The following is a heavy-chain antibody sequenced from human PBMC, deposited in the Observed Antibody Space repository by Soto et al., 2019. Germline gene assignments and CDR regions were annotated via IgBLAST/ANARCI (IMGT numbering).Heavy chain of an antibody. J-gene: IGHJ1*01. Sequence: EVQLLESGGDLVQPGGSLRLSCALSGFTFSNYAMNWVRQAPGKGLEWVSAITGSGRSTYYAESVKGRFTISRDNSENTLYLQMNSLRAEDTAVYYCANYYGDYAGGEFFQHWGQGTLVTVSS. V-gene: IGHV3-23*01. CDR3: ANYYGDYAGGEFFQH. CDR1: GFTFSNYA. CDR2: ITGSGRST. D-gene: IGHD4-17*01.